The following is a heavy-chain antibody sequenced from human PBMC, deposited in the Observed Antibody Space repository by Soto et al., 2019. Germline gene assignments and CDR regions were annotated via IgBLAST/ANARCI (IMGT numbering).Heavy chain of an antibody. D-gene: IGHD5-12*01. V-gene: IGHV6-1*01. Sequence: SQTLSLTCAISGDSVSSNTASWNCIRHSPSRGLEWLGRTYFRSKWYNDYAVSVKSRIIINPDTSNNQFSLQLNSVTPEDTAVYFCAKGDNLGPKTGYAFDPWGQGIMVTVSS. CDR1: GDSVSSNTAS. CDR3: AKGDNLGPKTGYAFDP. CDR2: TYFRSKWYN. J-gene: IGHJ5*02.